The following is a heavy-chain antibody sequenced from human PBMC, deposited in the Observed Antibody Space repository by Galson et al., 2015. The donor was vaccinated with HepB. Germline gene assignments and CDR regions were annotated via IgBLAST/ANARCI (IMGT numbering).Heavy chain of an antibody. CDR2: ISGSGGST. CDR3: AKDSKVADEKEYYYYGMDV. CDR1: GFTFSSYA. D-gene: IGHD5-12*01. Sequence: SLRLSCAASGFTFSSYAMSWVRQAPGKGLEWVSAISGSGGSTYYADSVKGRFTISRDNSKNTLYLQMNSLRAEDTAVYYCAKDSKVADEKEYYYYGMDVWGQGTTVTVSS. J-gene: IGHJ6*02. V-gene: IGHV3-23*01.